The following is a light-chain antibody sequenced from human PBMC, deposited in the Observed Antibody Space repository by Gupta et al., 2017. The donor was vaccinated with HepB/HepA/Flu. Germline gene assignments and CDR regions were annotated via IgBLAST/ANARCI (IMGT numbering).Light chain of an antibody. CDR3: SSYTSSSTRV. CDR2: DVG. CDR1: SSDIGGYNY. Sequence: QSALTQPASVSGSPGQSITISCTGTSSDIGGYNYVSWYQQHPGKAPKLMIYDVGYRPSGISNRFSGSKSGNTAFLTISGLQAEYEADYYCSSYTSSSTRVFGGGTKLTVL. J-gene: IGLJ2*01. V-gene: IGLV2-14*01.